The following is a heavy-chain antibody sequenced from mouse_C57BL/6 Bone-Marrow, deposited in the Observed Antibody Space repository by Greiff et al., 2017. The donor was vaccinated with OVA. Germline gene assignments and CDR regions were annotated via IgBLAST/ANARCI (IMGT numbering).Heavy chain of an antibody. CDR2: IDPSDSYT. CDR3: AILYYVYGDY. Sequence: QVQLKQPGAELVKPGASVKLSCKASGYTFTSYWMQWVKQRPGQGLEWIGEIDPSDSYTNYHQKFKGKATLTVDTSSSTASMQLRSLTSEDSAVYYCAILYYVYGDYWGQGTTLPVSS. J-gene: IGHJ2*01. D-gene: IGHD2-2*01. CDR1: GYTFTSYW. V-gene: IGHV1-50*01.